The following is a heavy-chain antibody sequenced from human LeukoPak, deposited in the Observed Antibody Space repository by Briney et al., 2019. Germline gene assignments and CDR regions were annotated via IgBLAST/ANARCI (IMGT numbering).Heavy chain of an antibody. Sequence: ASVKLSCKASGYTFTSYGISWVRQAPGQGLEWMGWISAYNGNTNYAQKLQGRVTITTDTSTSTAYMELRSLRSDDTAVYYCARGEKTVLRYFDYSYWGQGTLVTVSS. D-gene: IGHD3-9*01. V-gene: IGHV1-18*04. CDR2: ISAYNGNT. CDR1: GYTFTSYG. J-gene: IGHJ4*02. CDR3: ARGEKTVLRYFDYSY.